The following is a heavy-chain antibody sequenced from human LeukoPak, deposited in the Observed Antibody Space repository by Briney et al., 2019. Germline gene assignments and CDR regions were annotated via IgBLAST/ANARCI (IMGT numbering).Heavy chain of an antibody. D-gene: IGHD2-2*02. CDR2: IYYSGST. J-gene: IGHJ4*02. CDR1: GGSISSYY. CDR3: ARDMGYCSSTSCYRKFDY. V-gene: IGHV4-59*01. Sequence: PSETLSLTCTVSGGSISSYYWSWIRQPPGKGLEWIGYIYYSGSTNYNPSLKSRVTISVDTSKNQFSLKLSSVTAADTAVYYCARDMGYCSSTSCYRKFDYWGQGTLVTVSS.